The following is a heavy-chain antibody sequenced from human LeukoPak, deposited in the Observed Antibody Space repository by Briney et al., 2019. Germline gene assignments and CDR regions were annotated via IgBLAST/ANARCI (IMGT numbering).Heavy chain of an antibody. CDR3: AKQGNYYDSSGSEPFDY. CDR1: GFTFSSYG. D-gene: IGHD3-22*01. V-gene: IGHV3-30*18. CDR2: ISYDGSNK. Sequence: GRSLRLSCAASGFTFSSYGMHWVRQAPGKGLEWVAVISYDGSNKYYADSVKGRFTISRDNSKNTLYLLMNSLRAEDTAVYYCAKQGNYYDSSGSEPFDYWGQGTLVTVSS. J-gene: IGHJ4*02.